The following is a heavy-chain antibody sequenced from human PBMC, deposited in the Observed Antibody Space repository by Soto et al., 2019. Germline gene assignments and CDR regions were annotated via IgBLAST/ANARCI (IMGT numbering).Heavy chain of an antibody. CDR3: ARGEGWTTVTIYYYYGMDV. CDR1: GGTFSSYA. CDR2: IIPIFGTA. J-gene: IGHJ6*02. Sequence: QVQLVQSGAEVKKPGSSVKVSCKASGGTFSSYAISWVRQAPGQGLEWMGGIIPIFGTANYAQKFQGRVTITAYESTSTAYMELSSLRSEDTAVDYCARGEGWTTVTIYYYYGMDVWGQGTTVTVSS. D-gene: IGHD4-4*01. V-gene: IGHV1-69*01.